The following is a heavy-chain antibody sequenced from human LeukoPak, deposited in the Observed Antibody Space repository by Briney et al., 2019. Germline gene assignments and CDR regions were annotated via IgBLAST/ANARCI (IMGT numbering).Heavy chain of an antibody. J-gene: IGHJ4*02. CDR2: ISGSGGST. CDR3: AKEMYYGSGSYWYGFDY. CDR1: GFTFNSYW. D-gene: IGHD3-10*01. Sequence: GGSLTLSCAASGFTFNSYWRRWVRQAPGKGLEWVAAISGSGGSTYYADSVSGRFTIFRDNSKNTLYLQMHSLRAEETAVYYCAKEMYYGSGSYWYGFDYWGQGTLVTVSS. V-gene: IGHV3-23*01.